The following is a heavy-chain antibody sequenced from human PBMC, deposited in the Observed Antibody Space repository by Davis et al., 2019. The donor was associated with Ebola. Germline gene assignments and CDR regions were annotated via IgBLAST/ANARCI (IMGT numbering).Heavy chain of an antibody. CDR3: ARDRRPLGLGLGFDP. D-gene: IGHD3-16*01. V-gene: IGHV4/OR15-8*01. CDR2: IYYSGST. J-gene: IGHJ5*02. Sequence: ESLKISCAASGFTFSSYSMNWVRQAPGKGLEWIGEIYYSGSTNYSPSLKSRVTMSLDKSKNQVSLKMTSMTAADTAVYYCARDRRPLGLGLGFDPWGQGILVTVSS. CDR1: GFTFSSYSM.